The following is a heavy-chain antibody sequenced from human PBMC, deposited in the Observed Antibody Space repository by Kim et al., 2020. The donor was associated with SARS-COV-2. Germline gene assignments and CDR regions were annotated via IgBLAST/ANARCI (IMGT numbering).Heavy chain of an antibody. V-gene: IGHV6-1*01. Sequence: NDYAVSVKSRITITPDTSKNQFSLQLNSVTPEDTAVYYCARDWNRIHDYWGQGTLVTVSS. CDR3: ARDWNRIHDY. CDR2: N. J-gene: IGHJ4*02. D-gene: IGHD1-1*01.